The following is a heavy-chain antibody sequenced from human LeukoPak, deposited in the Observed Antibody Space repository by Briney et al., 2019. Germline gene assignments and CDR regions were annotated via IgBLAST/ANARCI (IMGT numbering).Heavy chain of an antibody. CDR2: IYIDGTT. D-gene: IGHD2-2*01. Sequence: GGSLRLSCAASGFSVSSNYMRWVRQAPGKGLEWVSVIYIDGTTYYADSVKGRRTISRDKSKNTVYLQMNSLRPEDTAVYYCARDWGHCDSTSCHVFDYWGRGTLVTVSS. CDR3: ARDWGHCDSTSCHVFDY. V-gene: IGHV3-53*01. J-gene: IGHJ4*02. CDR1: GFSVSSNY.